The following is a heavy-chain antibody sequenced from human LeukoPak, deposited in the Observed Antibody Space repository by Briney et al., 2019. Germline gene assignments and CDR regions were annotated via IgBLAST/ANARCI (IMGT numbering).Heavy chain of an antibody. Sequence: PGGSLRLSCTAAGFTFGDYSISWFRQAPGKGLQWVGFIAGKTHPGTTEYAASVKGRFSISRDDSESVAYLEMNSLNTEDTAVYFCSRDSYGYQPEFGFAVWGPGTTVTVSS. D-gene: IGHD5-24*01. CDR1: GFTFGDYS. CDR3: SRDSYGYQPEFGFAV. J-gene: IGHJ6*02. CDR2: IAGKTHPGTT. V-gene: IGHV3-49*03.